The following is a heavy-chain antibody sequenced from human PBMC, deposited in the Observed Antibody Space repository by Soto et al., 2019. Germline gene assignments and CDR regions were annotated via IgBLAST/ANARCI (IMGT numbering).Heavy chain of an antibody. Sequence: QVQLQESGPGLVKPSETLSLTCTVSGGSISSYYWSWIRQPPGKGLEWIGYIYYSGSTNYNPSLKRRVTISVDTSKNQFSLKLSSVTAADTAVYYCARDGPSIAVVGAFDIWGQGTMVTVSS. CDR3: ARDGPSIAVVGAFDI. CDR2: IYYSGST. CDR1: GGSISSYY. D-gene: IGHD6-19*01. J-gene: IGHJ3*02. V-gene: IGHV4-59*01.